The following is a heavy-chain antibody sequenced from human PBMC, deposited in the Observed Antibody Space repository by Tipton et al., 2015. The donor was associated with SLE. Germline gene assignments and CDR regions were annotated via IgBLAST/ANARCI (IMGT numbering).Heavy chain of an antibody. Sequence: TLSLTCTVSGYSISSTYYWGWIRQPPGRRLEYLASLYHSGDTYYNPSLRSRLTISMDTSKNQFSLRLRSVTAADTAVYYCVRINSGASRLFDYWGQGMLVAVSS. V-gene: IGHV4-38-2*02. D-gene: IGHD1-26*01. CDR2: LYHSGDT. J-gene: IGHJ4*02. CDR3: VRINSGASRLFDY. CDR1: GYSISSTYY.